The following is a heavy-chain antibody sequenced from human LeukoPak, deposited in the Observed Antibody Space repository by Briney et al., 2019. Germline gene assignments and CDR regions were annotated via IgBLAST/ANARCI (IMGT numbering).Heavy chain of an antibody. D-gene: IGHD4-17*01. J-gene: IGHJ3*02. Sequence: SGGSLRLSCAASGFTVSSNYMSWVRQSPGKGLEWVSVIYSGGTTYYADSVKGRFTISRDNSNNTLYLQMNSLRAEDTAVYYCARDRGDGDAPDAFDIWGQGTMVTVSS. CDR1: GFTVSSNY. CDR2: IYSGGTT. CDR3: ARDRGDGDAPDAFDI. V-gene: IGHV3-53*05.